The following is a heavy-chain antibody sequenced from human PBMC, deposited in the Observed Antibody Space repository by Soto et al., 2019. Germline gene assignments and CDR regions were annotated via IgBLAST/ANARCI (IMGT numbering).Heavy chain of an antibody. CDR1: GFNFSSYA. CDR3: AKARADYYGSGSPIDY. V-gene: IGHV3-23*01. J-gene: IGHJ4*02. CDR2: ISGSGGST. D-gene: IGHD3-10*01. Sequence: EVQLLESGGGLVQPGGSLRLSCAASGFNFSSYAMSWVRQAPGKGLEWVSAISGSGGSTYYADSVKGRFTISRDNSKNTLYLQMNSLRAEDTAVYYCAKARADYYGSGSPIDYWGQGTLVTVSS.